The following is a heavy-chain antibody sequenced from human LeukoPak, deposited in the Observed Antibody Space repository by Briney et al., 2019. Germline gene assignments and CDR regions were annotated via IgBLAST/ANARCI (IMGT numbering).Heavy chain of an antibody. V-gene: IGHV4-39*01. D-gene: IGHD6-19*01. J-gene: IGHJ5*02. CDR1: GGSISSSSYY. CDR2: IYYSGST. Sequence: SETLSLTCTVSGGSISSSSYYWGWSRQPPGKGLEWIGSIYYSGSTYYNPSLKSRVTISVDTSKNQFSLKLSSVTAADTAVYYCARHSAGSFDPWGQGTLVTVSS. CDR3: ARHSAGSFDP.